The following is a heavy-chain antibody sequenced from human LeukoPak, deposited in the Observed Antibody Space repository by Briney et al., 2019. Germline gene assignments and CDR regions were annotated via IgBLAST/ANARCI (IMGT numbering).Heavy chain of an antibody. V-gene: IGHV4-34*01. CDR2: IDHSGST. CDR3: ARGWSSGSCHLDY. Sequence: SETLSFTCGVYGGSFSGYYWTWIRQHPAGGLEWIGEIDHSGSTNYSPPLKSRVTMSVDTSKNQFSLKMYSVTAADAAVYFCARGWSSGSCHLDYWGQGTLVTVSS. D-gene: IGHD2-15*01. J-gene: IGHJ4*02. CDR1: GGSFSGYY.